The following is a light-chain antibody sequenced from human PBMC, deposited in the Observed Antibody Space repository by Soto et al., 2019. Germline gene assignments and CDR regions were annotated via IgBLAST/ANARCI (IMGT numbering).Light chain of an antibody. V-gene: IGKV1-33*01. Sequence: DIQMTQSPSSLSASVGDRVTITCQASQDISNYLNWYQQKPGKAPKLLIYDASNLETGVPSRFSGSGSGTDFTFTISSLQPEDIATYYCQQSENLPLTCGGGTRVEIK. CDR1: QDISNY. CDR2: DAS. J-gene: IGKJ4*02. CDR3: QQSENLPLT.